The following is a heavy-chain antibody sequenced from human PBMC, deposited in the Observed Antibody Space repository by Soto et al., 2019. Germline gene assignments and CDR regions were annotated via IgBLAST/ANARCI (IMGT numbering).Heavy chain of an antibody. CDR2: ITPLKGET. Sequence: QVLLVQSGAEVKKPGASVKVSCKASGYSFTSYGISWLRQAPGQGPEWMGWITPLKGETHHSQKFQGRVIMTTDTSTSTAYFEMSRLTSDDTAMYYCAKDSGARPEYVQDWGQGTLVTVSS. CDR1: GYSFTSYG. V-gene: IGHV1-18*01. D-gene: IGHD4-17*01. CDR3: AKDSGARPEYVQD. J-gene: IGHJ1*01.